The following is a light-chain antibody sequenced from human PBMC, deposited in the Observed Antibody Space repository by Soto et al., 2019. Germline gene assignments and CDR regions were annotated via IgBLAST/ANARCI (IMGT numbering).Light chain of an antibody. CDR2: GAS. V-gene: IGKV3-20*01. CDR1: QSVSSSY. J-gene: IGKJ1*01. Sequence: EIVLTQSPGTLSLSPGERATLSCRASQSVSSSYLAWYQQKPGQAPSLLMYGASNRATGIPDRFSGSGSGTVFTLTISDVQPEDFALYYCHQRQSWPRTFGQGTKVDIK. CDR3: HQRQSWPRT.